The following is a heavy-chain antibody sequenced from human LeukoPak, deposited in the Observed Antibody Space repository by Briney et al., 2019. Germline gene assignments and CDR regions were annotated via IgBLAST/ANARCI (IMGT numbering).Heavy chain of an antibody. V-gene: IGHV4-34*01. CDR1: GASFTGYP. Sequence: PSETLSLTCAVYGASFTGYPWNWIRQSPQRGLEWIGEINHRGHPHYNPSLESRLTISVDTSKNQFSLTLRSVTGADTAVYYCARDPTTVVSVSYYFDFWGQGTPVTVSS. CDR2: INHRGHP. D-gene: IGHD5/OR15-5a*01. J-gene: IGHJ4*02. CDR3: ARDPTTVVSVSYYFDF.